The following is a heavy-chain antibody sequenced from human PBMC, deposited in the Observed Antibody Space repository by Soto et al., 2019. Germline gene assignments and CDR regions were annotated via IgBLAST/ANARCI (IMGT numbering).Heavy chain of an antibody. CDR2: ISGFNGNT. Sequence: ASVKVSCKASGYTFTNYGISWVRQAPGQGLEWIGWISGFNGNTNYAQKVQGRVTVTTDTSMTTAYMDLRSLRSDDTAIYYCARDIVVEPAAGRVFDTYYDNGMDVWGQGTTVTVSS. D-gene: IGHD2-2*01. V-gene: IGHV1-18*01. CDR1: GYTFTNYG. CDR3: ARDIVVEPAAGRVFDTYYDNGMDV. J-gene: IGHJ6*02.